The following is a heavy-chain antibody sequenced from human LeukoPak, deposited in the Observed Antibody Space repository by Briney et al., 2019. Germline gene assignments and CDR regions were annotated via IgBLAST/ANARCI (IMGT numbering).Heavy chain of an antibody. CDR2: IYYSWST. D-gene: IGHD3-3*01. V-gene: IGHV4-30-4*08. J-gene: IGHJ4*02. CDR3: AREEWYYFDY. Sequence: SETLSLTCTVSGGSISSGDYYWSWIRQPPVKGLEWIGYIYYSWSTYYNPSLKSRVTISVDTSKTPFSVKLSSVTAAATAVYYCAREEWYYFDYWGQGTLVTVSS. CDR1: GGSISSGDYY.